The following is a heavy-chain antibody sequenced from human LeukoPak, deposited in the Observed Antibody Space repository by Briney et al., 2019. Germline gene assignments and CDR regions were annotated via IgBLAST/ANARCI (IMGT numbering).Heavy chain of an antibody. Sequence: PSETLSLTCTVSGGSFSSYYWRWIRQPRGRGLVWLGYIYYSGCTNYNPSLKSRVTISVDTSKNQFSLKLSSVTAADTAVYYCARADYYDSSGYYSSGYFQHWGQGTLVTVSS. J-gene: IGHJ1*01. CDR1: GGSFSSYY. CDR2: IYYSGCT. V-gene: IGHV4-59*08. D-gene: IGHD3-22*01. CDR3: ARADYYDSSGYYSSGYFQH.